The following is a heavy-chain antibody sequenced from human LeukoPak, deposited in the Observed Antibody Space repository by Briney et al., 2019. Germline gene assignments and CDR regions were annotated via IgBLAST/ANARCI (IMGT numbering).Heavy chain of an antibody. Sequence: GGSLRLSCAASGFTFSSYAMSWVRRAPGKGLEWVSAISGSGGSTYYADSVKVRFTISRDNSKKTLYLQMNSLRAEDTAVYYCAKEEFGSGSYYPSHFDYWGQGTLVTVSS. D-gene: IGHD3-10*01. CDR1: GFTFSSYA. V-gene: IGHV3-23*01. CDR2: ISGSGGST. J-gene: IGHJ4*02. CDR3: AKEEFGSGSYYPSHFDY.